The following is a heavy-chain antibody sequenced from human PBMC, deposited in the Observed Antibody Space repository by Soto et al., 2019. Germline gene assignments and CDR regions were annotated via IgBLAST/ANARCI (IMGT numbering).Heavy chain of an antibody. CDR3: ATYPWGSSIDH. J-gene: IGHJ4*02. CDR2: ISGSGGST. CDR1: GFTFSSYA. D-gene: IGHD3-16*01. V-gene: IGHV3-23*01. Sequence: EVQLLESGGGLVQPGGSLRLSCAASGFTFSSYAMSWVRQAPGKGLEWVSAISGSGGSTYYADSVKGRFTISRDNTKNSLFLQMNSLGAEDTGVYYCATYPWGSSIDHWGQGTLVTVSS.